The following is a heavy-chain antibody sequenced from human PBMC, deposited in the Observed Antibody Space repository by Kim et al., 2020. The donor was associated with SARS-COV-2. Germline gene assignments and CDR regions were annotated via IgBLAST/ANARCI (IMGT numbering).Heavy chain of an antibody. CDR1: GFTFSSYC. Sequence: GGSLRLSCAASGFTFSSYCMHWVRQAPGKGLEWVAVIAYDGSNKYYADYVKGRFTISRDNSKNTLHLQMNSLRAEDTAVYFCARSLAYFHGMDVWGQGTTVTVSS. CDR3: ARSLAYFHGMDV. CDR2: IAYDGSNK. D-gene: IGHD3-10*01. V-gene: IGHV3-30*03. J-gene: IGHJ6*02.